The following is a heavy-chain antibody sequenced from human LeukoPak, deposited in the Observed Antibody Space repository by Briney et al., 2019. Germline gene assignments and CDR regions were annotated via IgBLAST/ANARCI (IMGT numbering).Heavy chain of an antibody. Sequence: ASVKVSCKASGYTFTSYGIIWVRQAPGQGLEWMGWIGAYNGNTNYAQKLQGRVTMTTDTSTSTAYMELRSLRSDDTAVYYCARGPSIVGATTSDYWGQGTLVTVSS. D-gene: IGHD1-26*01. CDR3: ARGPSIVGATTSDY. J-gene: IGHJ4*02. CDR2: IGAYNGNT. V-gene: IGHV1-18*01. CDR1: GYTFTSYG.